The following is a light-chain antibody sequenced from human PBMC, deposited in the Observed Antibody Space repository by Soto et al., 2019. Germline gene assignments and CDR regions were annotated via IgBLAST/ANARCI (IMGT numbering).Light chain of an antibody. CDR2: SNN. V-gene: IGLV1-44*01. CDR1: SSNIGSNT. CDR3: AAWDDSLNGVV. J-gene: IGLJ2*01. Sequence: QSVLTQPPSASGTPGQRVTISCSGSSSNIGSNTVKWYQQLPGTAPKLLIYSNNQRPSGVPVRFSGSKSGTSASLAISGLQSEDEADDYCAAWDDSLNGVVFGGGTKLTVL.